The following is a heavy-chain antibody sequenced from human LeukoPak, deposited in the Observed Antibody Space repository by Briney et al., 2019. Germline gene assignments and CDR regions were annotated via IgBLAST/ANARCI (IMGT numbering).Heavy chain of an antibody. CDR1: GFTFSSYW. J-gene: IGHJ4*02. CDR3: ARAGLRLEGDYFDY. Sequence: GGSLRLSCAASGFTFSSYWMHWVRQAPGKGLVWVSRINSDGSSTSYADSVKGRFTISRDNAKNTLYLQMNSLRAEDTAVYYCARAGLRLEGDYFDYWGQGTLVTVSS. D-gene: IGHD5-12*01. V-gene: IGHV3-74*01. CDR2: INSDGSST.